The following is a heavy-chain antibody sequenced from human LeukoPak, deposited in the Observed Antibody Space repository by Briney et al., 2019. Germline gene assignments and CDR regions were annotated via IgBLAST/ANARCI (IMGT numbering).Heavy chain of an antibody. CDR1: GGSISSYY. J-gene: IGHJ4*02. D-gene: IGHD3-10*01. V-gene: IGHV4-59*08. CDR2: IYYSGST. CDR3: ARMVRGVIGVYYFDY. Sequence: SETLSLTCTVSGGSISSYYWSWIRQPPGKGLEWIGYIYYSGSTNYNPSLKSRVTISVDTSKNQFSLKLSSVTAADTAVYYCARMVRGVIGVYYFDYWGQGTLVTVSS.